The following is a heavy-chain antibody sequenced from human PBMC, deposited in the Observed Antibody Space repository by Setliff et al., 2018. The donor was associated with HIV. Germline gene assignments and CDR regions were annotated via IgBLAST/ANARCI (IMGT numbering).Heavy chain of an antibody. Sequence: SETLSLTCTVSGDSVRNYYWSWILQPPERGLDYIGYINYNGNTNYNPSLKSRVTMSVDTSKNQISLKLRSVTAADTAVYYCARGPSWLRIWGQGMLVTVYS. J-gene: IGHJ4*02. CDR3: ARGPSWLRI. CDR1: GDSVRNYY. V-gene: IGHV4-59*02. D-gene: IGHD5-12*01. CDR2: INYNGNT.